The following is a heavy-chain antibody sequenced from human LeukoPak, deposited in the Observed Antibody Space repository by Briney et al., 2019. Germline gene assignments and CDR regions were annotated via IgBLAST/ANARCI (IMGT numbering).Heavy chain of an antibody. CDR2: IYYSGCS. V-gene: IGHV4-59*08. CDR3: ARHNGDGQSFLFDY. CDR1: GGSISTYY. D-gene: IGHD5-24*01. J-gene: IGHJ4*02. Sequence: KPSETLSLTCSVSGGSISTYYWSWIRQPPGKGLEWIGYIYYSGCSNYNPSLRSRVTISVDTSRNQFSLKLSSVTAADTAVYYCARHNGDGQSFLFDYWGQGTLVTVSS.